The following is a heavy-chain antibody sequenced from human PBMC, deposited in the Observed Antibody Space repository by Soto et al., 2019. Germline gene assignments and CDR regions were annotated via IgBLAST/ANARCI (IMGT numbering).Heavy chain of an antibody. D-gene: IGHD2-2*01. V-gene: IGHV4-30-2*01. CDR2: IYHSGST. J-gene: IGHJ4*02. Sequence: SETLSLTCAVSGGSISSGGYSWSWIRQPPGKGLEWIGYIYHSGSTYYNPSLKSRVTISVDRSKNQFSLKLSSVTAADTAVYYCAREHSSTSSLFDYWGQGTLVTVSS. CDR1: GGSISSGGYS. CDR3: AREHSSTSSLFDY.